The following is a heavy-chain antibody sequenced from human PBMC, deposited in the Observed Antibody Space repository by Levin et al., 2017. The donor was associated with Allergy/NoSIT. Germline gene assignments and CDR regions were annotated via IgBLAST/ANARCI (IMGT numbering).Heavy chain of an antibody. J-gene: IGHJ1*01. CDR2: IHYSGGST. D-gene: IGHD1-26*01. CDR1: GFTYSTYA. Sequence: GGSLRLSCAASGFTYSTYAMSWVRQAPAKGLEWVSTIHYSGGSTSYADSVKGRPTISRDNSQNTLWLQMNILRSEDTAVYYCAKYSGSSGVQYCQHWGPGTLVTVSS. V-gene: IGHV3-23*01. CDR3: AKYSGSSGVQYCQH.